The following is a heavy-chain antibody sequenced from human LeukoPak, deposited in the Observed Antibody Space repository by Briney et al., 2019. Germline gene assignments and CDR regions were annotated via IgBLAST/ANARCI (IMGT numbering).Heavy chain of an antibody. CDR1: GGSISSGGYY. J-gene: IGHJ5*02. CDR3: ARAGAWQIDP. V-gene: IGHV4-61*08. CDR2: IFYTGSP. D-gene: IGHD3-10*01. Sequence: SETLSLTCTVSGGSISSGGYYWSWIRQPPGKGLEWIGYIFYTGSPNYNPSLKSRVTISLDRSKNQFSLRLTSVTAADTAVYYCARAGAWQIDPWGQGTLVTVSS.